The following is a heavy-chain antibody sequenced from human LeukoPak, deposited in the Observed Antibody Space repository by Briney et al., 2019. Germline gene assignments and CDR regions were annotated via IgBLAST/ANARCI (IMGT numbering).Heavy chain of an antibody. Sequence: SETLSLTCAVYGGSFSGYYWSWIRQPPGKGLEWIGEINHSGSTNYNPSLKSRVTISVDTSKNQFSLKLSSVTAADTAVYYCARGERYYGSGSILGIYYYYMDVWGKGTTVTVSS. D-gene: IGHD3-10*01. CDR1: GGSFSGYY. J-gene: IGHJ6*03. V-gene: IGHV4-34*01. CDR3: ARGERYYGSGSILGIYYYYMDV. CDR2: INHSGST.